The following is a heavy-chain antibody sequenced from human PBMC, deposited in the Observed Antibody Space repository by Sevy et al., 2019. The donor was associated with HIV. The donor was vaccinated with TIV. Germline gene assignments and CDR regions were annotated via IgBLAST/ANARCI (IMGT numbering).Heavy chain of an antibody. CDR2: FNPNNGDS. CDR3: TRDDIYSHPWEFDW. Sequence: ASVKVSCKASGFTFSDYYMHWVRQAPGQGLEWMGGFNPNNGDSRSAHQFQGRVTLTGDMSISTAYMELTRLRSDDTASYFCTRDDIYSHPWEFDWWGHGALVTVSS. V-gene: IGHV1-2*02. J-gene: IGHJ4*01. D-gene: IGHD5-18*01. CDR1: GFTFSDYY.